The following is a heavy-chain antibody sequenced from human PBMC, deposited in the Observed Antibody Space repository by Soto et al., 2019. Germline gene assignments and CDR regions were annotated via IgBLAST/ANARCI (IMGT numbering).Heavy chain of an antibody. V-gene: IGHV4-39*01. J-gene: IGHJ4*02. Sequence: QLQLQESGPGLVKPSETLSLTCTVSGGSISSGGYYWGWIRQPPGKGLEWIGSIYYSGTTYYSPSLTSRVTISQDTSKNQFSLQLSSVTAADTAVYYCARSLGYCSTTTCYALDYWGQGTLVTVSS. CDR3: ARSLGYCSTTTCYALDY. D-gene: IGHD2-2*01. CDR1: GGSISSGGYY. CDR2: IYYSGTT.